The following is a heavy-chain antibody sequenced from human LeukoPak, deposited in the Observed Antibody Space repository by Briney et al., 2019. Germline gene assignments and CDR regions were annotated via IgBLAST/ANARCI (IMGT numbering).Heavy chain of an antibody. Sequence: ASVKVSCKASGYTFTSYDINWVRQATGQGLEWMGWMNPNSGNTGYAQKFQGRVTITRNNSISTVYMELSSLRSEDTAVYYCARRLGLRWDLQAFDIWGQGTMVTVPS. J-gene: IGHJ3*02. CDR2: MNPNSGNT. CDR3: ARRLGLRWDLQAFDI. V-gene: IGHV1-8*01. D-gene: IGHD4-23*01. CDR1: GYTFTSYD.